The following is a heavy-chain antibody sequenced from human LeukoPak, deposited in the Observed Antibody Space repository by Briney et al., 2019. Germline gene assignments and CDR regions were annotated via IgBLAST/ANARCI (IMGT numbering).Heavy chain of an antibody. CDR1: GGSFSGYY. D-gene: IGHD3-3*01. Sequence: SETLSLTCAVYGGSFSGYYWSWIRQPPGKGLEWIGEINHSGSTNYNPPLKSRVTISVDTSKNQFSLKLSSVTAADTAVYYCARGLFDFWSGYYPYYYYYYYMDVWGKGTTVTVSS. CDR2: INHSGST. J-gene: IGHJ6*03. CDR3: ARGLFDFWSGYYPYYYYYYYMDV. V-gene: IGHV4-34*01.